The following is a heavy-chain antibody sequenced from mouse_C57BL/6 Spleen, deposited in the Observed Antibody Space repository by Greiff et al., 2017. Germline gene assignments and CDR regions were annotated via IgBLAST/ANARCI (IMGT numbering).Heavy chain of an antibody. CDR3: ARDGSSYSFAY. V-gene: IGHV5-4*01. CDR1: GFTFSSYA. J-gene: IGHJ3*01. CDR2: ISDGGSYT. D-gene: IGHD1-1*01. Sequence: EVKVVESGGGLVKPGGSLKLSCAASGFTFSSYAMSWVRQTPGKRLEWVATISDGGSYTYYPDNVKGRFTISRDNAKNNLYLQMSHLKSEDTAMYYCARDGSSYSFAYWGQGTLVTVSA.